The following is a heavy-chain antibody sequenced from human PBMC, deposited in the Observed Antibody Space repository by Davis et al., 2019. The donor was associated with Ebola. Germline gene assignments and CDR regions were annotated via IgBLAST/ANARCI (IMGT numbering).Heavy chain of an antibody. D-gene: IGHD6-13*01. CDR1: GYTFTNYD. V-gene: IGHV1-8*02. J-gene: IGHJ4*02. CDR2: MNPNSGNT. Sequence: AASVKVSCKASGYTFTNYDINWVRQATGQGLEWMGWMNPNSGNTGYAQKFQGRATMTRNTSISTAYMELSSLRSDDTAVYYCTRSWHYWGQGTLVTVSS. CDR3: TRSWHY.